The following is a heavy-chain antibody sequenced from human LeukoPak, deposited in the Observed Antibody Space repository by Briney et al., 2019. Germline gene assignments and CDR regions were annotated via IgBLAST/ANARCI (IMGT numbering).Heavy chain of an antibody. Sequence: SSETLSLTCAVSGGSISSGGYSWSWIRQPPGKGLEWIGYIYHSGSTYYSPSLKSRVTISVDRSKNQFSLKLSSVTAADTAVYYCAIGINYYDSSGYSLDYWGQGTLVTVSS. CDR2: IYHSGST. D-gene: IGHD3-22*01. J-gene: IGHJ4*02. V-gene: IGHV4-30-2*01. CDR1: GGSISSGGYS. CDR3: AIGINYYDSSGYSLDY.